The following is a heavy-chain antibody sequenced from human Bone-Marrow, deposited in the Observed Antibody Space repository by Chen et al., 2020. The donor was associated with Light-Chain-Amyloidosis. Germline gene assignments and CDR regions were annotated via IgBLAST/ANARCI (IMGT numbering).Heavy chain of an antibody. Sequence: EVQLVESGGGLVKPGGSLRLSCAASGFTFSSYSMNWVRQAPWKGVEWVSSIRSSSSYIYNADSLKGRFTSSRDNAKNSLYLQMNSLRAEDTAVYYCAREKYSSSGFDYWGQGTLVTVSS. J-gene: IGHJ4*02. CDR2: IRSSSSYI. D-gene: IGHD6-6*01. V-gene: IGHV3-21*01. CDR3: AREKYSSSGFDY. CDR1: GFTFSSYS.